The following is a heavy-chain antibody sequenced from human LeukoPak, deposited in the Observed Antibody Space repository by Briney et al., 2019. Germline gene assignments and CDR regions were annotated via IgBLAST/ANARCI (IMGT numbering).Heavy chain of an antibody. Sequence: GGSLRLSCAASGFTFSSYGMHWVRQAPGKGLGWVAVISYDGSNKYYADSVKGRFTISGDNSKNTLYLQMNSLRAEDTAVYYCAKPNRRYCSSTSCYPDWFDPWGQGTLVTVSS. CDR3: AKPNRRYCSSTSCYPDWFDP. V-gene: IGHV3-30*18. D-gene: IGHD2-2*01. CDR2: ISYDGSNK. J-gene: IGHJ5*02. CDR1: GFTFSSYG.